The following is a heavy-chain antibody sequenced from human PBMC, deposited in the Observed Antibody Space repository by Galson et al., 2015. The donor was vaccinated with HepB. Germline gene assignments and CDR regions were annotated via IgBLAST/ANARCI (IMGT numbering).Heavy chain of an antibody. J-gene: IGHJ4*02. D-gene: IGHD6-13*01. CDR3: ARTRGAAAGIFDY. Sequence: SLRLSCAASGFTFSNYWMHWVRQAPGKGLVWVSRINSDGTYITYADSVKGRFTISRDNAKNTLYLQMSSPRAEDTALYYCARTRGAAAGIFDYWGQGSLVTVSS. CDR2: INSDGTYI. CDR1: GFTFSNYW. V-gene: IGHV3-74*01.